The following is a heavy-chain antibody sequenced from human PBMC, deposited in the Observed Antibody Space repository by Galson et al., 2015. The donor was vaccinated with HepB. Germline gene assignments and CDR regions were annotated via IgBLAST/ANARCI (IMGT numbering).Heavy chain of an antibody. D-gene: IGHD6-13*01. CDR2: MNPNSGNT. CDR3: ARVLYSSSWYVRGQFDP. V-gene: IGHV1-8*01. CDR1: GYTFTSYD. J-gene: IGHJ5*02. Sequence: SVKVSCKASGYTFTSYDINWVRQATGQGLEWMGWMNPNSGNTGYAQKFQGRVTMTRNTSISTAYMELSSLRSEDTAVYYCARVLYSSSWYVRGQFDPWGQGTLVTVSS.